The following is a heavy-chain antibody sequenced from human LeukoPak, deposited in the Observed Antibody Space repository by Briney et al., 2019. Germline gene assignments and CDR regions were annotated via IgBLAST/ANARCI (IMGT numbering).Heavy chain of an antibody. J-gene: IGHJ6*02. V-gene: IGHV1-69*04. CDR3: ARVKRWGIAAARPGYGMDV. CDR1: GGTFSSYA. CDR2: IIPILGIA. D-gene: IGHD6-13*01. Sequence: ASVKVSCKASGGTFSSYAISWVRQAPGQGLEWMGRIIPILGIANYAQKFQGRVTITADKSTSTAYMELSSLRSEDTAVYYCARVKRWGIAAARPGYGMDVWGQGTTVTVSS.